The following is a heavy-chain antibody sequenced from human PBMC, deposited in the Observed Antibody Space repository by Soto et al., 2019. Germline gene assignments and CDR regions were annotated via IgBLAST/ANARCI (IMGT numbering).Heavy chain of an antibody. CDR2: IYYDGSGS. D-gene: IGHD2-15*01. Sequence: QVQLVESGGGVVQPGGSLRLSCEASGFTFRDYGFHWFRQAPGKGLEWVAVIYYDGSGSDYEDSVRGRFIFSRDISTNTLYLQMNSLRAEDTAVYYCVRDDCSGGTCYGGYWGQGTLVTVSS. J-gene: IGHJ4*02. V-gene: IGHV3-33*01. CDR3: VRDDCSGGTCYGGY. CDR1: GFTFRDYG.